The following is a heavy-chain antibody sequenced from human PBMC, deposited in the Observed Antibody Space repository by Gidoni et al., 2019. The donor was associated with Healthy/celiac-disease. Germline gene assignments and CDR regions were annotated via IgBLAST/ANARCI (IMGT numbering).Heavy chain of an antibody. D-gene: IGHD3-10*01. V-gene: IGHV3-9*01. Sequence: EVQLVESGGGLVQPGRSLSLSCAASGFTFDDYAMHWVRQAPGKGLEWVSGISWNSGSIGYADSVKGRFTISRDNAKNSLYLQMNSLRAEDTALYYCARGPYYYGSGSYLYWGQGTLVTVSS. CDR1: GFTFDDYA. CDR2: ISWNSGSI. CDR3: ARGPYYYGSGSYLY. J-gene: IGHJ4*02.